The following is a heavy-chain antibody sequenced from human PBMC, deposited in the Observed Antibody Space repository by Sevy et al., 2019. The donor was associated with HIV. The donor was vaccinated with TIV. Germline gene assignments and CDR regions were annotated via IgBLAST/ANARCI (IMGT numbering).Heavy chain of an antibody. V-gene: IGHV1-69*13. CDR3: ARDLGSDYYTQGYYYGMDV. CDR2: IIPIFGTA. CDR1: GGTFSSYA. J-gene: IGHJ6*02. D-gene: IGHD3-3*01. Sequence: ASVKVSCKASGGTFSSYAISWVRQAPGQGLEWMGGIIPIFGTANYSQKFQGRVTITADESTSTAYMELSSLRSEDTAVYYCARDLGSDYYTQGYYYGMDVWGQGTTVTVSS.